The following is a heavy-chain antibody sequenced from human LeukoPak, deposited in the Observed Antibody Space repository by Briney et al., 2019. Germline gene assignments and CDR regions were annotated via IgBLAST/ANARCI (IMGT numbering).Heavy chain of an antibody. D-gene: IGHD2-21*01. V-gene: IGHV3-21*01. CDR2: ISSSSSYI. J-gene: IGHJ6*03. CDR1: GFTFSSYT. CDR3: ARDVIAGSWPYYYYYMDV. Sequence: GGSLRLSCAASGFTFSSYTMNWVRQAPGKGLEWVSSISSSSSYIYYADSVKGRFTISRDNAKNSLYLQMNSLRAEDTAVYYCARDVIAGSWPYYYYYMDVWGKGTTVTVSS.